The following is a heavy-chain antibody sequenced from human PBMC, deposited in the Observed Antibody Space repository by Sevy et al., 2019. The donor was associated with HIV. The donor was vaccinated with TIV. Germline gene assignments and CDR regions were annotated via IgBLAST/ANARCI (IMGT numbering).Heavy chain of an antibody. J-gene: IGHJ5*01. D-gene: IGHD5-12*01. Sequence: GGSLRLSCAASGFTFSSYAMSWVRQAPGKGLEWVSTISGTGGYTYYTDFVKGRFTISRDTSRNTLFLQLNSLRAEDTAVYYCANRGQTLSWFDSWGQGTLVTVSS. CDR2: ISGTGGYT. V-gene: IGHV3-23*01. CDR1: GFTFSSYA. CDR3: ANRGQTLSWFDS.